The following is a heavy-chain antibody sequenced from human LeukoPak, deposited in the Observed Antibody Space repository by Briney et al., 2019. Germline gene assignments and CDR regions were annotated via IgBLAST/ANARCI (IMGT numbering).Heavy chain of an antibody. Sequence: GGSLRLSCAASGFTFSSYAMSWVRQAPGKGLEWVSAISGSGGSTYYADSVKGRFTISRDNAKNSLYLQMNSLRVEDTAVYYCARVAKFYYGSETYYFFEHWGQGTPVTASS. D-gene: IGHD3-10*01. CDR1: GFTFSSYA. CDR3: ARVAKFYYGSETYYFFEH. J-gene: IGHJ4*02. V-gene: IGHV3-23*01. CDR2: ISGSGGST.